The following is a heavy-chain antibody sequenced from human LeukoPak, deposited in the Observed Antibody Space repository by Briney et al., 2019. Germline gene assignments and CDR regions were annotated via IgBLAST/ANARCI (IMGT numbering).Heavy chain of an antibody. V-gene: IGHV3-30*18. CDR3: AKDRDYYGSGSDY. J-gene: IGHJ4*02. D-gene: IGHD3-10*01. Sequence: GGSLRLSCAASGFTFNIYGMHLVRQAPGKGLEWVAGISYDEMYQYYADSVKGRFTISRDNSKNTLFLQMNSLRAEDTAIYYCAKDRDYYGSGSDYWGQGTLVTVSS. CDR1: GFTFNIYG. CDR2: ISYDEMYQ.